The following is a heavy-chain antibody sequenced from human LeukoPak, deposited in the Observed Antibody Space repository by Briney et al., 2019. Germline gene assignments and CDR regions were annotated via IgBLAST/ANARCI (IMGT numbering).Heavy chain of an antibody. CDR2: IYYSGST. J-gene: IGHJ3*02. CDR1: GGSISSGGYY. Sequence: SETLSLTCTVSGGSISSGGYYWSWIRQHPGKGLEWIGYIYYSGSTYYNPSLKSRVTISVDTSKNQFSLKLSSVTAADTAVYYCARDKAVAEGHAFDIWGQGTMVTASS. D-gene: IGHD6-19*01. V-gene: IGHV4-31*03. CDR3: ARDKAVAEGHAFDI.